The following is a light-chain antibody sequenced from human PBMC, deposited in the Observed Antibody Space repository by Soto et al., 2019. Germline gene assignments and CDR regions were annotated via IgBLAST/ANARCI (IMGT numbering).Light chain of an antibody. CDR2: EVT. V-gene: IGLV2-8*01. Sequence: QSVLTQPPSASGSPGQSVTISCTGTSSDVGGYNYVSWYQHHPGNAPKLMIYEVTKRPSGVPDRFSGSKSGNTASLTVSGLQAEDEADYYCTSYTSSSTLYVFGTGTKVTVL. CDR1: SSDVGGYNY. CDR3: TSYTSSSTLYV. J-gene: IGLJ1*01.